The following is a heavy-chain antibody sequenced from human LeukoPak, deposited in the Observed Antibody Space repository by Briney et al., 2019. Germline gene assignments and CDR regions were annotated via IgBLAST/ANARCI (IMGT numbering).Heavy chain of an antibody. D-gene: IGHD3-22*01. CDR3: ATVFSGFLYY. CDR2: IYYTGDT. CDR1: GGSISSYY. Sequence: PSETLSLTCTVSGGSISSYYWSWIRQPPGRGLEWIGSIYYTGDTNYNPSLKSRVTISVDTSKNQFSLKLSSVTAADTAVYYCATVFSGFLYYWGQGLLVTVSS. V-gene: IGHV4-59*05. J-gene: IGHJ4*02.